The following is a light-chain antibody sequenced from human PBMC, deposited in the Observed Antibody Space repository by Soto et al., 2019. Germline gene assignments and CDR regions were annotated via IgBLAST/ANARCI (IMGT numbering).Light chain of an antibody. J-gene: IGKJ2*01. CDR2: AAS. V-gene: IGKV1-39*01. Sequence: DVPMTQAPSSLSASVGDRVTITCRASQSISSYLSWYQQKPGKAPKLLIYAASSLQSGVPSRFSGGESGTDCTVTISSLQPEDFATYYCQQSYSTPSYTFGQGTKLEIK. CDR3: QQSYSTPSYT. CDR1: QSISSY.